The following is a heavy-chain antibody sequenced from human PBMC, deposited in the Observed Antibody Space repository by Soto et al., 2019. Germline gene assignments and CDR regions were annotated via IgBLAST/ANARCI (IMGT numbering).Heavy chain of an antibody. Sequence: QVQLQESGPGLVKPSETLSLTCTVSGGSVSSGSYYWSWIRQPPGKGLEWIGYIYYSGSTNYNPTLRSRVTVSVDTSKNQCSLKLSSVTAADTAVYYCARARFVTMVRDYYFDYWGQGTLVTVSS. V-gene: IGHV4-61*01. J-gene: IGHJ4*02. CDR3: ARARFVTMVRDYYFDY. CDR2: IYYSGST. CDR1: GGSVSSGSYY. D-gene: IGHD3-10*01.